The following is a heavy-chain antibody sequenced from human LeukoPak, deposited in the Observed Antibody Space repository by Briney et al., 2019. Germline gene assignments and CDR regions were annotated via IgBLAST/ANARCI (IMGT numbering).Heavy chain of an antibody. CDR2: ISAYNGNT. V-gene: IGHV1-18*01. CDR3: ARGRLRGGDDYYYYMDV. J-gene: IGHJ6*03. CDR1: GYTFTSYG. D-gene: IGHD3-10*01. Sequence: ASVKVSCKASGYTFTSYGISWVRQAPGQGLEWMGWISAYNGNTNYAQKLQGRVTITADESTSTAYMELSSLSSEDTAVYYCARGRLRGGDDYYYYMDVWGKGTTVTISS.